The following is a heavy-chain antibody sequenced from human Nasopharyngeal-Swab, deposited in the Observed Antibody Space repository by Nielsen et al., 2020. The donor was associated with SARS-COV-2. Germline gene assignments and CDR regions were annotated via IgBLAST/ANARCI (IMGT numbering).Heavy chain of an antibody. Sequence: GESLKISCAASGFTFSSYEMNWVRQAPGKGLEWVSYISSSGSTIYYADSVKGRFTISRDNAKNSLYLQMNSLRAEDTAVYYCASLPQHSGFYYYYGMDVWGQGTTVTVSS. CDR2: ISSSGSTI. V-gene: IGHV3-48*03. J-gene: IGHJ6*02. CDR3: ASLPQHSGFYYYYGMDV. D-gene: IGHD3-10*01. CDR1: GFTFSSYE.